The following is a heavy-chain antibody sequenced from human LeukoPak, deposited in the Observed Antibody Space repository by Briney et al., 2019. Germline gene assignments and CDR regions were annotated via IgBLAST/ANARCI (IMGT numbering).Heavy chain of an antibody. Sequence: PGGSLRLSCAASGFTFSSYWMSWVRQAPGKGLEWVANIKQDGSEKYYVDSVKGRFTISRDNAKNSLYLQMNSLRAEDTAVYYCARDIDSSRETWRPYDYWGQGTLVTVSS. CDR1: GFTFSSYW. V-gene: IGHV3-7*01. CDR2: IKQDGSEK. J-gene: IGHJ4*02. D-gene: IGHD6-13*01. CDR3: ARDIDSSRETWRPYDY.